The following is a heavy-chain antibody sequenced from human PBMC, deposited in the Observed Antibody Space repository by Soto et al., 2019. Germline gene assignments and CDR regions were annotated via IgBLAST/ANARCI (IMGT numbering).Heavy chain of an antibody. D-gene: IGHD3-22*01. CDR1: GFTFSSYG. Sequence: HPGGSLRLSCAASGFTFSSYGIHWVRQAPGKGLEWVAVIWYDGSNKYYADSVKGRFTISRDNSKNTLYLQMNSLRAEDTAVYYCARDRGQIDFYDSSGPIDYWGQGTLVTVS. CDR2: IWYDGSNK. V-gene: IGHV3-33*01. CDR3: ARDRGQIDFYDSSGPIDY. J-gene: IGHJ4*02.